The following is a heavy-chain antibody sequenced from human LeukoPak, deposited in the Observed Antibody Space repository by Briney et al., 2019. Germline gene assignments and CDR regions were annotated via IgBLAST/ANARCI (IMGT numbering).Heavy chain of an antibody. CDR3: ARDQASGAAAANYFDY. J-gene: IGHJ4*02. CDR1: GYTFTSYG. CDR2: ISAYNGNT. Sequence: GASVTVSCKASGYTFTSYGISWVRQAPGQGLEWMGWISAYNGNTNYAQKLQGRVTMTTDTSTSTAYMELRSLRSDDTAVYYCARDQASGAAAANYFDYWGQGTLVTVSS. V-gene: IGHV1-18*01. D-gene: IGHD6-13*01.